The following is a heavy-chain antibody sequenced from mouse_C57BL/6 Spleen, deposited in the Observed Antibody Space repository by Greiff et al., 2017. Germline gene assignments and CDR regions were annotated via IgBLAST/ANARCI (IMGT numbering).Heavy chain of an antibody. V-gene: IGHV1-81*01. Sequence: VQLQQSGAELARPGASVKLSCKASGYTFTSYGISWVKQRTGQGLEWIGEIYPRSGNTYYNEKFKGKATLTADKSSSTAYMELRSLTSEDSAVYFCARFITTVVAHYYFDYWGQGTTLTVSS. D-gene: IGHD1-1*01. J-gene: IGHJ2*01. CDR3: ARFITTVVAHYYFDY. CDR2: IYPRSGNT. CDR1: GYTFTSYG.